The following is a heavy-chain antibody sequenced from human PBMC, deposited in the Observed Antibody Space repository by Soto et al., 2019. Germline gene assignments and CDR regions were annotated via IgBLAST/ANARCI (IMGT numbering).Heavy chain of an antibody. D-gene: IGHD1-26*01. CDR3: ARDRQWELDY. Sequence: ASVKVSCKVSGYTLTELSMHWVRQAPGKGLEWMGWISAYNGNTNYAQKLQGRVTMTTDTSTSTAYMELRSLRSDDTAVYYCARDRQWELDYWGQGTLVTVSS. CDR2: ISAYNGNT. J-gene: IGHJ4*02. CDR1: GYTLTELS. V-gene: IGHV1-18*01.